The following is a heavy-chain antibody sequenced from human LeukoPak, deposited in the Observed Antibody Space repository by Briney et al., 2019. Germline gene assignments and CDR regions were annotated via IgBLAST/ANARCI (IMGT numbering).Heavy chain of an antibody. CDR1: GGSISSYY. CDR2: IYYSGST. CDR3: ARDRGLRYYYYMDI. Sequence: SETLSLTCTVSGGSISSYYWSWIRQPPGKGLEWIGYIYYSGSTNYNPSLKSRVTISVDTSKNQFSLKLSSVTAADTAVYYCARDRGLRYYYYMDIWGKGTTVTVSS. D-gene: IGHD4-17*01. J-gene: IGHJ6*03. V-gene: IGHV4-59*01.